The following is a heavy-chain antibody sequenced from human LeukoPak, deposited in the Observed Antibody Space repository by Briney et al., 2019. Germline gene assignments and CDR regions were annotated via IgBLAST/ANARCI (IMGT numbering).Heavy chain of an antibody. Sequence: TSETLSLTCAVYGGSFSGYYWSWIRQPPGKGLEWIGEINHSGSTNYNPSLKSRVTISVDTSKNQFSLKLSSVTAADTAVYYCARERIAARYFDYWGQGTLSPSPQ. V-gene: IGHV4-34*01. D-gene: IGHD6-6*01. CDR1: GGSFSGYY. CDR3: ARERIAARYFDY. J-gene: IGHJ4*02. CDR2: INHSGST.